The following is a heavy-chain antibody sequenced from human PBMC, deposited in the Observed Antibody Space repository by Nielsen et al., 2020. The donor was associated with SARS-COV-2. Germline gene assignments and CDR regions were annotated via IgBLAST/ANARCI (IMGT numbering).Heavy chain of an antibody. CDR2: IKSSGSTI. Sequence: RQAPGKGLECISYIKSSGSTIYYADSVKGRFTISRDNAKNSLYLQMNSLRAEDTAVYYCAKAPYYYYYMDVWGKGTTVTVSS. CDR3: AKAPYYYYYMDV. J-gene: IGHJ6*03. V-gene: IGHV3-11*01.